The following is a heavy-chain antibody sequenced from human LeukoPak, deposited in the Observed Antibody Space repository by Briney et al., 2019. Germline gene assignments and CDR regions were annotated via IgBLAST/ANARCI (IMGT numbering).Heavy chain of an antibody. Sequence: PSEPLSLPCAVYGGSSNGYYWSWLRQPPGKGLEWLGEINHSGSTNYNPSLKSRVTISVDTSKNQFSLRLSSVTAADAAVYYCARGRVVRISRYQLLPTARYNWFDPWGQGTVVTVSS. CDR2: INHSGST. J-gene: IGHJ5*02. CDR1: GGSSNGYY. D-gene: IGHD2-2*01. CDR3: ARGRVVRISRYQLLPTARYNWFDP. V-gene: IGHV4-34*01.